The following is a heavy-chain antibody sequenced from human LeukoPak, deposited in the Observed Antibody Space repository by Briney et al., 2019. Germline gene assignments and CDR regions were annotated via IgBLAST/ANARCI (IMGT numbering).Heavy chain of an antibody. CDR1: GFTFSDYY. J-gene: IGHJ4*02. Sequence: PGGSLRLSCEASGFTFSDYYMSWIRQAPGKGLEWVSYISSSGTTLYYVDSVEGRFTISRDNAKNSLYLQMNSLRAEDTAVYYCARDLISSGTPPDYWGQGTLVTVSS. CDR3: ARDLISSGTPPDY. CDR2: ISSSGTTL. V-gene: IGHV3-11*04. D-gene: IGHD1-1*01.